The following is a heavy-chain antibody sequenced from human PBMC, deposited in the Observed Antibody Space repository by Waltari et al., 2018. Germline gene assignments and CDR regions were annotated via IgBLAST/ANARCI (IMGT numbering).Heavy chain of an antibody. D-gene: IGHD3-10*01. CDR1: GGSISSGSSY. Sequence: QVQLQESGRGLVKPSQTLSLTCSVAGGSISSGSSYGTWIRQPAGKGLEWIGRIYTSGSTTYIPPLKSRVTISVDTSKNQFSLKLSSVTAADTAVYYCARGHTTDYIWFGVLLLPNWFDPWGQGTLVTVSS. CDR2: IYTSGST. V-gene: IGHV4-61*02. J-gene: IGHJ5*02. CDR3: ARGHTTDYIWFGVLLLPNWFDP.